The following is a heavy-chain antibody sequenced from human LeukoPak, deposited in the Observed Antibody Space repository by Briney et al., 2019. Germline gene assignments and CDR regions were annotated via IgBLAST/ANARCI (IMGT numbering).Heavy chain of an antibody. Sequence: GGSLRLSCAASGFTFSSYGMHWVRQAPGKGLEWVAVISYDGSNKYYADSVKGRFTISRDNSKNTLYLQMNSLRAEDTAVYYCAKDGYRRQGGGFDHWGQGTLVTVSS. D-gene: IGHD6-13*01. CDR2: ISYDGSNK. J-gene: IGHJ4*02. CDR1: GFTFSSYG. V-gene: IGHV3-30*18. CDR3: AKDGYRRQGGGFDH.